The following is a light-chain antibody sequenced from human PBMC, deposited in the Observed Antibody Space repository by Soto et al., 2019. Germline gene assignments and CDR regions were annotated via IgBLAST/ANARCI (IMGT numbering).Light chain of an antibody. CDR2: GGS. CDR1: SSNIGAGYD. V-gene: IGLV1-40*01. Sequence: QSVLTQPPSVSGAPGQRVTISCTGSSSNIGAGYDVHWYQQLPGRAPRLLIYGGSSRPSGVPDRISGSKSGTSASLAITGLQAEDEADYYCQSYDNNLSGGVFGGGTKLTVL. J-gene: IGLJ3*02. CDR3: QSYDNNLSGGV.